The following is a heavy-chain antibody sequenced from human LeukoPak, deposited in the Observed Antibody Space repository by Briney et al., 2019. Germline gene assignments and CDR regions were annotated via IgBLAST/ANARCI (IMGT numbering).Heavy chain of an antibody. V-gene: IGHV4-38-2*02. CDR2: IYRSGST. Sequence: PSETLSLTCTVSGYSINSGYHWVWIRQPPGKGLEWIGSIYRSGSTNYNPSLKSRVTISVDTSKNQFSLKLSSVTAADTAVYYCARVKRKYQLLKPLHETPSHYFDYWGQGTLVTVSS. CDR3: ARVKRKYQLLKPLHETPSHYFDY. D-gene: IGHD2-2*01. J-gene: IGHJ4*02. CDR1: GYSINSGYH.